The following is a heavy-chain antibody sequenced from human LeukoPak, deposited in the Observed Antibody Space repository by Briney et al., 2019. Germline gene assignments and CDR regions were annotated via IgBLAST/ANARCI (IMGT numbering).Heavy chain of an antibody. D-gene: IGHD3-3*01. Sequence: GGSLRLSCAASGFTFSSYGMHWVRQAPGKGLEWVAVISYDGSNKYYADSVKGRFTISRDNSKNTLYLQMNSLRAEDTAVYYCAKDQHYDFWSGYPDYWGQGTLVTVSS. CDR2: ISYDGSNK. J-gene: IGHJ4*02. CDR3: AKDQHYDFWSGYPDY. CDR1: GFTFSSYG. V-gene: IGHV3-30*18.